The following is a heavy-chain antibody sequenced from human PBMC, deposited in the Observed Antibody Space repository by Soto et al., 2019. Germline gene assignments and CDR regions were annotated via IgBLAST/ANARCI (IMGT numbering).Heavy chain of an antibody. CDR1: GFTFGHYA. CDR2: ISATGGST. J-gene: IGHJ5*02. V-gene: IGHV3-23*01. D-gene: IGHD3-16*01. CDR3: AKDSVPWGGGVYNWFDP. Sequence: PGGSLRLSCAASGFTFGHYAMAWVRQAPGKGLEWVSAISATGGSTFYADSVKGRFTISRDNFKNTLYLQINSLRAEDTAKDYCAKDSVPWGGGVYNWFDPWGQGTLVTVSS.